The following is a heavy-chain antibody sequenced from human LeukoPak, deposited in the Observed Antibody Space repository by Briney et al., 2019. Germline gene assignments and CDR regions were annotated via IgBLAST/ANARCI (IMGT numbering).Heavy chain of an antibody. V-gene: IGHV1-2*02. CDR3: ARDIAVVSDYYFDY. J-gene: IGHJ4*02. D-gene: IGHD2-21*01. Sequence: VKVSCKASGYTFTGYYMHWVRQAPGQGLEWMGWINPNSGGTNYAQKFQGRVTMTRDTSASTAYMELSSLRSEDTAVYYCARDIAVVSDYYFDYWGQGTLVTVSS. CDR2: INPNSGGT. CDR1: GYTFTGYY.